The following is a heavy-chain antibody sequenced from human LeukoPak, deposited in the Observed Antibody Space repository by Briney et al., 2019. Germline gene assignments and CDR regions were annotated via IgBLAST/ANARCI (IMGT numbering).Heavy chain of an antibody. Sequence: SETLSLTCTVSGGSISSYYWSWIRQPAGKGLEWIGRIYTSGSTNYNPSLKSRVTMSVDTSKSQFSLKLSSVTAADTAVYYCARSQHIHFYGSGENWFDPWGQGTLVTVSS. V-gene: IGHV4-4*07. J-gene: IGHJ5*02. CDR3: ARSQHIHFYGSGENWFDP. CDR2: IYTSGST. CDR1: GGSISSYY. D-gene: IGHD3-10*01.